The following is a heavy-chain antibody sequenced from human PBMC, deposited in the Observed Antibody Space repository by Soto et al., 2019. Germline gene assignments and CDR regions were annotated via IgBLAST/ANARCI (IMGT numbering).Heavy chain of an antibody. CDR2: INAGNGNT. CDR1: GYTFPSYA. J-gene: IGHJ4*02. CDR3: ARERAPYSSGWYQFDY. D-gene: IGHD6-19*01. V-gene: IGHV1-3*01. Sequence: GASVKVSCKACGYTFPSYAIHWVRQAPGQRVEWMGWINAGNGNTKYSQKFQGRVTITRDTSASTAYMELSSLRSEDTAVYYCARERAPYSSGWYQFDYWGQGTLVTVSS.